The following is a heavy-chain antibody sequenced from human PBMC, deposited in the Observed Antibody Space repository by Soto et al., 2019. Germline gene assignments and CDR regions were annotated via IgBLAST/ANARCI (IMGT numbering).Heavy chain of an antibody. D-gene: IGHD6-6*01. Sequence: EVQLVESGEGLVQPGGSLRLSCAASGFTFSSYSMHWVRQAPGKGLEYVSVISSDGGSTYYADSVKGRFTISRDNSKITLYLQMGSLRSEDMAVYYCARSSSSSNPYYGMDVWGQGTTVTVSS. CDR1: GFTFSSYS. CDR2: ISSDGGST. J-gene: IGHJ6*02. V-gene: IGHV3-64*02. CDR3: ARSSSSSNPYYGMDV.